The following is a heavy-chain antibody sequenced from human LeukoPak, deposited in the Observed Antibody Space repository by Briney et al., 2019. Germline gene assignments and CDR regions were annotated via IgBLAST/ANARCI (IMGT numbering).Heavy chain of an antibody. CDR2: IDSDGSRT. D-gene: IGHD3/OR15-3a*01. V-gene: IGHV3-74*01. CDR3: ARGDISGLRG. J-gene: IGHJ4*02. Sequence: GGSLRLFCAACGFTFSSYWMQWVRQAPGEGRVWVSRIDSDGSRTISADSVKGRFIISRDNAKNTLYLEMKSLGVDDTAVYYCARGDISGLRGWGQGTLVIVSS. CDR1: GFTFSSYW.